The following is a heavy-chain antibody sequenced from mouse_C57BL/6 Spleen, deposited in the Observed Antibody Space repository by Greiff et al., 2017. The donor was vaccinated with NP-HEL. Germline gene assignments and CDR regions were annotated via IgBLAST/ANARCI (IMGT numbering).Heavy chain of an antibody. CDR1: GYAFTNYL. V-gene: IGHV1-54*01. D-gene: IGHD2-4*01. J-gene: IGHJ4*01. CDR2: INPGSGGT. CDR3: ARFYDYDGGDY. Sequence: VQLQQSGAELVRPGTSVKVSCKASGYAFTNYLIEWVKQRPGQGLEWIGVINPGSGGTNYNEKFKGKATLTADKSSSTAYMQLSSLTSEDAAVYFCARFYDYDGGDYWGQGTSVTVSS.